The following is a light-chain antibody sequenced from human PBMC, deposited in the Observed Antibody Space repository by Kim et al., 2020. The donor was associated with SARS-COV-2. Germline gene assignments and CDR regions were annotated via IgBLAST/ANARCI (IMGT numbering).Light chain of an antibody. CDR2: GKN. J-gene: IGLJ2*01. Sequence: VALGQTVRIPCQGDSLRSYYATWYQQKPGQAPILVIYGKNNRPSGIPDRFSGSSSGTTASLTITGTQAGDEADYYCNSRDSNDNVVFGGGTQLTVL. CDR3: NSRDSNDNVV. CDR1: SLRSYY. V-gene: IGLV3-19*01.